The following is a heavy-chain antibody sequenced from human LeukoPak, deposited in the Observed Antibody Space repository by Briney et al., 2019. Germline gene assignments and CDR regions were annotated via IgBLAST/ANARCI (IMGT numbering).Heavy chain of an antibody. CDR2: IWYDGSNK. CDR1: GFTFSSYG. D-gene: IGHD6-13*01. Sequence: GRSLRLSCAASGFTFSSYGMRWVRQAPGKGLEWVAVIWYDGSNKYYADSVKGRFTISRDNSKNTLYLQMNSLRAEDTAVYYCARDLGSYSSSWYGAYYYGMDVWGKGTTVTVSS. J-gene: IGHJ6*04. V-gene: IGHV3-33*01. CDR3: ARDLGSYSSSWYGAYYYGMDV.